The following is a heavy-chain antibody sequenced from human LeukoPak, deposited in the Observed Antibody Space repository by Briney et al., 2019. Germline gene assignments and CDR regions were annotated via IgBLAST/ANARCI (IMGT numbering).Heavy chain of an antibody. CDR3: AKVGYSSSWYYFDY. CDR1: GFTFSSYW. J-gene: IGHJ4*02. Sequence: GGSLRLSCAASGFTFSSYWMSWVRQAPGKGLEWVAVISYDGSNKYYADSVKGRFTISRDNSKNTLYLQMNSLRAEDTAVYYCAKVGYSSSWYYFDYWGQGTLVTVSS. D-gene: IGHD6-13*01. CDR2: ISYDGSNK. V-gene: IGHV3-30*18.